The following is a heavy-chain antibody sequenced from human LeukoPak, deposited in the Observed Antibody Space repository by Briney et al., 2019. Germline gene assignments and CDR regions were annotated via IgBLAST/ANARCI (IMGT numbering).Heavy chain of an antibody. J-gene: IGHJ5*02. CDR1: GFTFSSYW. Sequence: GGSLRLSCAASGFTFSSYWMSWVRQAPGKGLEWVANIKQDGREIYYVDSVRGRFTISRDNAKNSLYLQMNSLRAEDTAVYYCARAVAGTHWFDPWGQGTLVTVSS. D-gene: IGHD6-19*01. CDR2: IKQDGREI. CDR3: ARAVAGTHWFDP. V-gene: IGHV3-7*01.